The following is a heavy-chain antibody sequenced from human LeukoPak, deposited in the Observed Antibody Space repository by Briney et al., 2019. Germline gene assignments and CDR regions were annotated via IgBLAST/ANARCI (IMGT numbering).Heavy chain of an antibody. CDR1: GFTFSSYS. D-gene: IGHD5-24*01. J-gene: IGHJ4*02. CDR3: ARDLDRRRDLPFAY. V-gene: IGHV3-48*01. Sequence: PGGSLRLSCAASGFTFSSYSMNWVRQAPGKGLEWVSYISSSSSTIYYADSVKGRFTISRDKSKNTLYLQMNSLRAEDTAVYYCARDLDRRRDLPFAYWGQGALVTVSS. CDR2: ISSSSSTI.